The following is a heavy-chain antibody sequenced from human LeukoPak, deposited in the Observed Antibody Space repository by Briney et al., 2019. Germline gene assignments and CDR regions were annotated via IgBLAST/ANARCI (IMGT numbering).Heavy chain of an antibody. V-gene: IGHV1-2*02. J-gene: IGHJ4*02. CDR1: GYTFTGYY. Sequence: ASVKVSCKASGYTFTGYYMHWVRQAPGQGLEWMGWINPNSGGTNYAQKFQGRVTMTRDTSISTAYMELSRPRSDDTAVYYCARGLFLGTLLPFDHWGQGTLVTVSS. D-gene: IGHD7-27*01. CDR3: ARGLFLGTLLPFDH. CDR2: INPNSGGT.